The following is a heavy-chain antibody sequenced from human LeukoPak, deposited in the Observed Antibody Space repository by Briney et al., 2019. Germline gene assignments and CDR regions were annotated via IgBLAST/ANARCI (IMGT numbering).Heavy chain of an antibody. J-gene: IGHJ6*03. CDR3: ARGYCSGGSCYSYYYYNYMDV. CDR1: GGSISSSSYY. V-gene: IGHV4-39*07. Sequence: SETLSLTCTVSGGSISSSSYYWGWLRQPPGRGLEWIGSIHYSGSTHYHPSLKSRVTISVDTSKNQFSLKLSSVTAADTAVYYCARGYCSGGSCYSYYYYNYMDVWGKGTTVTVSS. D-gene: IGHD2-15*01. CDR2: IHYSGST.